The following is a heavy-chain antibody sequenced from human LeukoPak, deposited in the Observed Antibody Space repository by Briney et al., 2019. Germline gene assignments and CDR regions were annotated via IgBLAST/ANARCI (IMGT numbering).Heavy chain of an antibody. J-gene: IGHJ4*02. D-gene: IGHD2-21*02. CDR2: IIPMLGIP. V-gene: IGHV1-69*04. CDR3: ARLQDCSDYSDY. Sequence: ASVKVSCKASGGTFSNSAISWVRQAPGQGLEWMGRIIPMLGIPNYSPRFQGRVTITADRSTAYMELSSLRSEDTAVYYCARLQDCSDYSDYWGQGTLVTVSS. CDR1: GGTFSNSA.